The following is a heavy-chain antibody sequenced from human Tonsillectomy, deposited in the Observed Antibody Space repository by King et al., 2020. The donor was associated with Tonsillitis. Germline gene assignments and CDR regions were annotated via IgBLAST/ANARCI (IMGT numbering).Heavy chain of an antibody. V-gene: IGHV3-33*08. J-gene: IGHJ6*03. CDR1: GFSFTTYG. CDR3: AGVPDRLRIAARPRDRYYYYMDV. D-gene: IGHD6-6*01. CDR2: IWYDGSNE. Sequence: VQLVESGGGVVQPERSLRLSCVASGFSFTTYGMHWVRQAPGKGLEWVAVIWYDGSNEHYADSVKGRFTISRDNSKNTLYLQMNRLRGEDTAVYYCAGVPDRLRIAARPRDRYYYYMDVWGKGTTVTVSS.